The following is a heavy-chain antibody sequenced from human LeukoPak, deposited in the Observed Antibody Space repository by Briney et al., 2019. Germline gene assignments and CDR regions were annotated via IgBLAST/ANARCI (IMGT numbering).Heavy chain of an antibody. CDR1: GFSFSSYG. J-gene: IGHJ3*02. V-gene: IGHV3-74*01. CDR3: ARSGGDAFDI. D-gene: IGHD3-10*01. Sequence: GGTLRLSCKASGFSFSSYGMNWVRQAPGKGLVWVSGISGSGGSTSYADSVTGRFIISRDNAKNTLYLQMNTLRAEDTAVYYCARSGGDAFDIWGQGIVVTVSS. CDR2: ISGSGGST.